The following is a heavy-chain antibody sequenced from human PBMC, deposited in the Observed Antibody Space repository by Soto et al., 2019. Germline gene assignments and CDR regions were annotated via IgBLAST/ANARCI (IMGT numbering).Heavy chain of an antibody. CDR1: GFTFSFYW. CDR2: IRGDGSST. Sequence: EVQLVESGGGLVQPRGSLRLSCAASGFTFSFYWMHWVRQAPGKGLVWVSRIRGDGSSTSYADSLKGRFTISRDNAKNTVYVQMNSLRVEDTAVYYCARGVSSGWDYYFDYWGQGTLVTVSS. V-gene: IGHV3-74*01. D-gene: IGHD6-19*01. J-gene: IGHJ4*02. CDR3: ARGVSSGWDYYFDY.